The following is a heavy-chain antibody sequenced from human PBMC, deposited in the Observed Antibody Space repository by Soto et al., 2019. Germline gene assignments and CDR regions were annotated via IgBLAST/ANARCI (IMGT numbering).Heavy chain of an antibody. CDR1: GFTFSNYG. V-gene: IGHV3-30*18. Sequence: QVQLVESGGGVVQPGRSLRLSCAASGFTFSNYGLHWVRQAPGQGLEWVAVASNDGSRTYYADTVKGRFSISRDNSRSTLYLQMNNLRPEDMAVYDCAKDLLSFVCFYSASDFWGQGTLVTVSS. D-gene: IGHD3-9*01. CDR2: ASNDGSRT. J-gene: IGHJ4*02. CDR3: AKDLLSFVCFYSASDF.